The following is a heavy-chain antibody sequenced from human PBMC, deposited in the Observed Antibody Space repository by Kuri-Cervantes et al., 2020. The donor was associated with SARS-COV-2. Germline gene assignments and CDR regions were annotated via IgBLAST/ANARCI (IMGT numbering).Heavy chain of an antibody. CDR1: GSTLSDYY. Sequence: GESLKISCAASGSTLSDYYISWIRQAPGKGLEWVSYISASGQTIYYADAVEGRFTVSRDNAKNSILLQMNSLQVDDTAIYYCARDRDIVPSAYFEFWGRGTLVTVSS. CDR2: ISASGQTI. J-gene: IGHJ4*02. V-gene: IGHV3-11*01. CDR3: ARDRDIVPSAYFEF. D-gene: IGHD5-12*01.